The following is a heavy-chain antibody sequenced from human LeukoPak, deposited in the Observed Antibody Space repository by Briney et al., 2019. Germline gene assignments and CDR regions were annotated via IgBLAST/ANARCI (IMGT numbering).Heavy chain of an antibody. Sequence: ASVKVSCRASGYTFTGHFLHWVRQAPGQGLEWMAWIDPNNGDTHYAQNFQGRITVTRDTSISTVYKELSRLTSDDTAVYYCAREYSASEHWGQGTLVTVSS. D-gene: IGHD4-11*01. CDR3: AREYSASEH. J-gene: IGHJ1*01. V-gene: IGHV1-2*02. CDR2: IDPNNGDT. CDR1: GYTFTGHF.